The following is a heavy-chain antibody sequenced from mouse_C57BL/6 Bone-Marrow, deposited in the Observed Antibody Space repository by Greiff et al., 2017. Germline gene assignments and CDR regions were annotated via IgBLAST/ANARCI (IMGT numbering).Heavy chain of an antibody. CDR2: IDPETGGT. CDR1: GYTFTDYE. CDR3: TRRGYWYFDV. Sequence: VKLMESGAELVRPGASVTLSCKASGYTFTDYEMHWVKQTPVHGLEWIGAIDPETGGTAYNQKFTGKAILTADKSSSTAYMELRSLTSEDSAVYYCTRRGYWYFDVWGTGTTVTVAS. J-gene: IGHJ1*03. V-gene: IGHV1-15*01.